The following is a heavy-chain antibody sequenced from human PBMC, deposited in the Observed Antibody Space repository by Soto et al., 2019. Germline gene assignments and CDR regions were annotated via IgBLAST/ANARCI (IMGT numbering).Heavy chain of an antibody. CDR2: ISAYNGNT. CDR3: ARVRGYSYGYDYGMDV. V-gene: IGHV1-18*01. CDR1: GYTFTSYG. Sequence: ASVKVSCKASGYTFTSYGISWVRQAPGQGLEWMGWISAYNGNTSYAQKLQGRVTMTTDTSTSTAYMELRSLRSDDTAVYYCARVRGYSYGYDYGMDVWGQVPTVTVSS. J-gene: IGHJ6*02. D-gene: IGHD5-18*01.